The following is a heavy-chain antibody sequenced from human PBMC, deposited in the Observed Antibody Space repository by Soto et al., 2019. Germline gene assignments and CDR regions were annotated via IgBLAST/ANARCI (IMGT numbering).Heavy chain of an antibody. J-gene: IGHJ4*02. V-gene: IGHV3-30*18. CDR2: ISYDGSNK. D-gene: IGHD1-26*01. CDR3: AKMGPGSYFLDY. Sequence: GGSLSLSCAASGFTFSSYGMHWVRQAPGKGLEWVAVISYDGSNKYYADSVKGRFTISRDNSKNTLYLQMNSLRAEDTAVYYCAKMGPGSYFLDYWGQGTLVTV. CDR1: GFTFSSYG.